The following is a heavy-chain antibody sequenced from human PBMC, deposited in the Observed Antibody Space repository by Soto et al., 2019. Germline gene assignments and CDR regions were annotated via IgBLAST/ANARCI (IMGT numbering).Heavy chain of an antibody. D-gene: IGHD6-19*01. CDR2: ISGSGGST. Sequence: EVQLLESGGGLVQPGGSLRLSCAASGFTFSSYAMSWVRQAPGKGLEWVSAISGSGGSTYYADSVKGRFTISRDNSKNTLYLHMNSLRAEDTAVYYCAKIQSGWYVVDYWGQGTLVTVSS. CDR3: AKIQSGWYVVDY. J-gene: IGHJ4*02. CDR1: GFTFSSYA. V-gene: IGHV3-23*01.